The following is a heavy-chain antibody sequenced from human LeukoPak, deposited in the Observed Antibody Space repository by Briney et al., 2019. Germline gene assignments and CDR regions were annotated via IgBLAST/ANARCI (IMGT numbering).Heavy chain of an antibody. CDR2: IYYSGST. CDR3: ARVLYYGGNIFDY. Sequence: SETLSLTCTVSGGSISSSSYYWGWIRQPPGKGLEWIGSIYYSGSTYYNPSLKSRVTISVDTSKNQFSLKLSSVTAADTAVYYCARVLYYGGNIFDYWGQGTLVTVSS. J-gene: IGHJ4*02. CDR1: GGSISSSSYY. D-gene: IGHD4-23*01. V-gene: IGHV4-39*07.